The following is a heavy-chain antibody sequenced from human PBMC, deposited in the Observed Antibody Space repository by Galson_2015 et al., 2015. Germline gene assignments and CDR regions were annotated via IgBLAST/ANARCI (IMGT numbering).Heavy chain of an antibody. CDR3: ARAQKIDSSGHYNGGRDDVFDI. CDR1: GYTFTTYA. Sequence: SVKVSCKASGYTFTTYAMHWVRQAPGQRPECMGWINVGSGYTKYSQQFQGRVTITRDRSASTVYMELSSLRSEDTAVYYCARAQKIDSSGHYNGGRDDVFDIWGQGTMVTVSS. J-gene: IGHJ3*02. CDR2: INVGSGYT. V-gene: IGHV1-3*01. D-gene: IGHD3-22*01.